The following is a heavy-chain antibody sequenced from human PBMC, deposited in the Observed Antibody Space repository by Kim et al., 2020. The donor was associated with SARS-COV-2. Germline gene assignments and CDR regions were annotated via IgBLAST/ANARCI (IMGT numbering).Heavy chain of an antibody. CDR2: ISYDGSNK. CDR1: GFTFSSYA. J-gene: IGHJ3*02. V-gene: IGHV3-30*04. D-gene: IGHD3-22*01. CDR3: ARTYYYDSSGYRSKGAFDI. Sequence: GGSLRLSCAASGFTFSSYAMHWVRQAPGKGLEWVAVISYDGSNKYYADSVKGRFTISRDNSKNTLYLQMNSLRAEDTAVYYCARTYYYDSSGYRSKGAFDIWGQGTMVTVSS.